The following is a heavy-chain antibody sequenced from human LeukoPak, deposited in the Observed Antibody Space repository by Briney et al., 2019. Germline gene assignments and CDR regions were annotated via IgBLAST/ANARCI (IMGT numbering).Heavy chain of an antibody. J-gene: IGHJ4*02. D-gene: IGHD1-26*01. Sequence: PSETLSLTCAVYGGSFSGYYWSWIRQPLGKGLEWIGEINHSGSTNYNPSLKSRVTISVDTSKNQFSLKLSSVTAADTAVYYCARSSYSGSYRRDRAACQFDYWGQGTLVTVSS. CDR1: GGSFSGYY. CDR3: ARSSYSGSYRRDRAACQFDY. CDR2: INHSGST. V-gene: IGHV4-34*01.